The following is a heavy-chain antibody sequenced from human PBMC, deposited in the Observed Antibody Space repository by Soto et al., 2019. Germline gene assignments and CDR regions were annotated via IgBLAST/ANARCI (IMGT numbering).Heavy chain of an antibody. CDR1: GGSISSGGYS. J-gene: IGHJ4*02. CDR2: IYHSGST. D-gene: IGHD3-22*01. V-gene: IGHV4-30-2*01. Sequence: SETLSLTCAVSGGSISSGGYSWSWIRQPPGKGLEWIGYIYHSGSTYYNPSLQSRVTISVDRSKNQFSLKLSSVTAADTAVYYCARTYYYDSSGYYLDYSGQGTLVTVSS. CDR3: ARTYYYDSSGYYLDY.